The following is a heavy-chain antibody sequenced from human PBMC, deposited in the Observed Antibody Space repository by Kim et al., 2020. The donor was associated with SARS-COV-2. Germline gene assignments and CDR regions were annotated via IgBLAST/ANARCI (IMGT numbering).Heavy chain of an antibody. V-gene: IGHV1-3*01. CDR3: ARVIGVKGGYVDY. Sequence: YPQRFQARVTITRDKSASKAYMELSSLRSEDTAEYYCARVIGVKGGYVDYWGQGTLVTVSS. D-gene: IGHD3-16*01. J-gene: IGHJ4*02.